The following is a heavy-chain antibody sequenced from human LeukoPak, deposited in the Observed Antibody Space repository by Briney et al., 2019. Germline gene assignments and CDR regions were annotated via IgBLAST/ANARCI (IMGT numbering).Heavy chain of an antibody. CDR2: IKPDGSEE. D-gene: IGHD2/OR15-2a*01. CDR3: AKAADQYYYSYFYYMDV. J-gene: IGHJ6*03. Sequence: GGSLRLSCAASGFSFSSYWMTWVRQAPGKGLEWVANIKPDGSEEYYVDSVKGRFSISRDNAKNSLYLQMNSLRVEDTAVYYCAKAADQYYYSYFYYMDVWGKGTTVTVSS. CDR1: GFSFSSYW. V-gene: IGHV3-7*01.